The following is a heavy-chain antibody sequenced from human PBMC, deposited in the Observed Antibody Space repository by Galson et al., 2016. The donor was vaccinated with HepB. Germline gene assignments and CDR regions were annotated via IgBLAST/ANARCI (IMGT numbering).Heavy chain of an antibody. CDR2: ISGSGGST. CDR1: GFSVSRNY. V-gene: IGHV3-23*01. J-gene: IGHJ4*02. D-gene: IGHD4-17*01. CDR3: AKASTVTTDYFDY. Sequence: SLRLSCAASGFSVSRNYMSWVRQAPGKGLEWVSAISGSGGSTYYADSVKGRFTISRDNSKNTLYLQVNSLRPEDTAVYYCAKASTVTTDYFDYWGQGTLVTVSS.